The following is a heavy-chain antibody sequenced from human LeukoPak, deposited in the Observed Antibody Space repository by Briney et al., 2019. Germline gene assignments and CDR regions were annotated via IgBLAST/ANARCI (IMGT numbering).Heavy chain of an antibody. J-gene: IGHJ4*02. D-gene: IGHD5-18*01. CDR1: GFTFSGYW. V-gene: IGHV3-74*01. CDR2: INSDGSST. CDR3: ARERWIPYE. Sequence: GGSLRLSCAASGFTFSGYWMHWVRQAPGKGLVWVSRINSDGSSTSYADSVKGRFTISRDNSKKTLYLQMNSLRADDTAVYYCARERWIPYEWGRGTLVTVSS.